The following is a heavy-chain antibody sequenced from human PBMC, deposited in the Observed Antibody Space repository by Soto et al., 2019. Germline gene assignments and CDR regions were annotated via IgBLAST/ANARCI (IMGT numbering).Heavy chain of an antibody. J-gene: IGHJ2*01. V-gene: IGHV3-7*01. D-gene: IGHD3-16*01. CDR1: GFTFSAYW. Sequence: SGGSLRLSCAASGFTFSAYWMSWVRQAPGKGLEWVANIKQDGTEKYYVDSVKGRFTVSRDNAKNSLSVQMNSLRAEDTAVYYCASGFERYFDLSGRGTLVTVSS. CDR3: ASGFERYFDL. CDR2: IKQDGTEK.